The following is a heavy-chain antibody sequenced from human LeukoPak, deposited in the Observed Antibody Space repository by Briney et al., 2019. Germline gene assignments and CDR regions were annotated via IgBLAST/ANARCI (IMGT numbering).Heavy chain of an antibody. CDR1: GFTFSSYS. Sequence: GGSLRLSCAASGFTFSSYSMNWVRQAPGKGLEWVSSISSSSSYIYYADSVKGRFTISRDNAKNSLYLQMNSLRAEDTAVYYCARENCGSGSYYNREPNFDYWGQGTLVTVSS. CDR3: ARENCGSGSYYNREPNFDY. CDR2: ISSSSSYI. D-gene: IGHD3-10*01. V-gene: IGHV3-21*01. J-gene: IGHJ4*02.